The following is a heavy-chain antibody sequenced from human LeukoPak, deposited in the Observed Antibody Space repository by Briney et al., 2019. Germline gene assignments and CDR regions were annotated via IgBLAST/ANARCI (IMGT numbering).Heavy chain of an antibody. CDR1: GYTFTGYW. D-gene: IGHD5-12*01. V-gene: IGHV1-2*02. J-gene: IGHJ4*02. Sequence: ASVNVSCKASGYTFTGYWMHWVRQAPGQGLEWMGWINPNSGDTDYAQKFQGRVTMTRDTSISTAYMELSSLRSDDTALYFCAGGKSGLTWGQGTLVTVSS. CDR2: INPNSGDT. CDR3: AGGKSGLT.